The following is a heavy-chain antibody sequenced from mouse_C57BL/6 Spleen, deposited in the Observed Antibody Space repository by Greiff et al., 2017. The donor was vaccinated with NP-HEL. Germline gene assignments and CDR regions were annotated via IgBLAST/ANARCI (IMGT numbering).Heavy chain of an antibody. J-gene: IGHJ4*01. CDR2: IDPETGGT. V-gene: IGHV1-15*01. CDR1: GYTFTDYE. CDR3: TRRKNSLMDY. Sequence: VQLQQSGAELVRPGASVTLSCKASGYTFTDYEMHWVKQTPVHGLEWIGAIDPETGGTAYNQKFKGKAILTADKSSSTAYMERRSLTSEDSAVYYCTRRKNSLMDYWGQGTSVTVSS.